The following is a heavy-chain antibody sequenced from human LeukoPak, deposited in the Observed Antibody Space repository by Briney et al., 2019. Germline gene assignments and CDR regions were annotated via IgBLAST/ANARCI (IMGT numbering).Heavy chain of an antibody. CDR3: ARDQGTVVTSQFDY. CDR2: ISGSFSGSDYTT. J-gene: IGHJ4*02. Sequence: GGSLRLSCAASGFTFRNYAMSWVRQAPGKGLEWVSAISGSFSGSDYTTYYADSVKGRFTISRDDSTNTLYLQLSGLRVEDTAVFSCARDQGTVVTSQFDYWGLGTLATVSS. D-gene: IGHD4-23*01. CDR1: GFTFRNYA. V-gene: IGHV3-23*01.